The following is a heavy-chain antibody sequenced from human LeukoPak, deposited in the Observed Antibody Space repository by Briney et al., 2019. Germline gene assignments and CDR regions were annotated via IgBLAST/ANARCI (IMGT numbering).Heavy chain of an antibody. D-gene: IGHD2-2*01. Sequence: PGRSLRLSCAASGFTFSSYAMHWVRQAPGKGLEWVAVISYDGSNKYYADSVKGRFTISRDNSKNTLYLQMNSLRAEDTAVYYCASGLRCSSTSCYYFDYWGQGTLVTVSS. CDR2: ISYDGSNK. CDR3: ASGLRCSSTSCYYFDY. J-gene: IGHJ4*02. CDR1: GFTFSSYA. V-gene: IGHV3-30-3*01.